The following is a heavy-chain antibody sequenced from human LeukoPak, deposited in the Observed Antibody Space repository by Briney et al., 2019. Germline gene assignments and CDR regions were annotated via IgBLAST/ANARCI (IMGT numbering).Heavy chain of an antibody. J-gene: IGHJ4*02. V-gene: IGHV1-2*02. CDR1: GYTFTGYY. Sequence: VASVKVSCKASGYTFTGYYMHWVRQAPGQGLGWMGWINPNSGGTNYAQKFHGRVTMTRDTSISTAYMELRRLRSDDTAVYYCARGAHYHDSSQGYDYWGQGTLVTVSS. CDR2: INPNSGGT. D-gene: IGHD3-22*01. CDR3: ARGAHYHDSSQGYDY.